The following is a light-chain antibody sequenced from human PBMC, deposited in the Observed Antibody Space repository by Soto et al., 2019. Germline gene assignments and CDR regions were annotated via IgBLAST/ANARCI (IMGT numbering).Light chain of an antibody. J-gene: IGKJ4*01. Sequence: EILLTQSPATLSLSPGERATLSCRASQRGNIYLAGYQQKPGQAPRLLIYDASNRAPGIPARFSGSGSGTDVTRTISSLEPYDIAVYYCQQRSNWRVTVGGGNKVEIK. CDR3: QQRSNWRVT. V-gene: IGKV3-11*01. CDR1: QRGNIY. CDR2: DAS.